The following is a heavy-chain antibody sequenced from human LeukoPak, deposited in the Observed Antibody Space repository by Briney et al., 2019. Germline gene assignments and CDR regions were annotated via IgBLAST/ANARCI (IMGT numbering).Heavy chain of an antibody. CDR1: GFTFSSYA. Sequence: PGGSLRLSCAASGFTFSSYAMHWVRQAPGKGLEWVAVISYDGSNKYYADSVKGRFTISRDNSKNTLYLQMNSLRAEDTAVYYCARGGEWGEDTVVVPAAISYYYYYYMDVWGKGTTVTVSS. J-gene: IGHJ6*03. D-gene: IGHD2-2*01. V-gene: IGHV3-30-3*01. CDR3: ARGGEWGEDTVVVPAAISYYYYYYMDV. CDR2: ISYDGSNK.